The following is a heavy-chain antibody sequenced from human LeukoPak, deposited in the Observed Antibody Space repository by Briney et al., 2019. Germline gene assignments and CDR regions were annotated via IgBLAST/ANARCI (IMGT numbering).Heavy chain of an antibody. D-gene: IGHD3-10*01. CDR3: AREGIRGVEIDY. CDR1: GFTFSSYW. J-gene: IGHJ4*02. V-gene: IGHV3-74*01. CDR2: IKSDGSST. Sequence: GGSLRLSCAASGFTFSSYWMYWVRQAPGKGLVWVSRIKSDGSSTRYADSVKGRFTISRDNAKNTLYLQMNSLRAEDTAVYYCAREGIRGVEIDYWGQGTLVTVSS.